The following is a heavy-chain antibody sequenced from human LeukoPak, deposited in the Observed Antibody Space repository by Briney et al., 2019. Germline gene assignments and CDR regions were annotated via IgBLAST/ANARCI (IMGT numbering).Heavy chain of an antibody. J-gene: IGHJ4*02. CDR1: GFTFSDYE. V-gene: IGHV3-7*01. Sequence: PGGSLRLSCAASGFTFSDYEMNWVRQAPGKGPEWVASINNDGSGKYFVDSVKDRFTISRDNAKNSLYLQINSLKVEDAAIYYCERDDGDVWGQGTLVTVSS. CDR2: INNDGSGK. CDR3: ERDDGDV.